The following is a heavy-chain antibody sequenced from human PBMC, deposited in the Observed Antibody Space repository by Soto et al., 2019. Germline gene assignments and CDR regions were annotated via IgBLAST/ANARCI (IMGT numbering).Heavy chain of an antibody. D-gene: IGHD3-16*01. CDR3: ARSAGPYYDYIWGSSLCYLFDP. J-gene: IGHJ5*02. CDR2: INSDGSST. V-gene: IGHV3-74*01. Sequence: GGSLRLSCAASGFTFSSYWMHWVRQAPGKGLVWVSRINSDGSSTSYADSVKGRFTISRDNAKNTLYLQMNSLRAEDTAGYYCARSAGPYYDYIWGSSLCYLFDPWGQGTLVTVSS. CDR1: GFTFSSYW.